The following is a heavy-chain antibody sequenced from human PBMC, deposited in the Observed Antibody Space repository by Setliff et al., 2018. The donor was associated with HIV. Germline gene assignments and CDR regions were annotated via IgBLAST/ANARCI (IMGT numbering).Heavy chain of an antibody. CDR2: VYYRAKTGATT. Sequence: PSETLSLTCSVSGGSIRSHYWSWIRQAPGKGLQWIGNVYYRAKTGATTDHNPSLRSRTSISLDVSKNQLSLRLRSVTAADTAIYYCARDVAPPLAGDVWSGNGLWGQGTQVTVSS. CDR1: GGSIRSHY. D-gene: IGHD3-3*01. CDR3: ARDVAPPLAGDVWSGNGL. J-gene: IGHJ4*02. V-gene: IGHV4-59*11.